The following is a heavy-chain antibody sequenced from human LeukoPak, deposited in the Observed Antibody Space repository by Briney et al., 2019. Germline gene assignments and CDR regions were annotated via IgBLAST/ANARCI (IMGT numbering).Heavy chain of an antibody. V-gene: IGHV3-30*02. CDR1: GFRFTDYG. CDR2: IRYDESDK. Sequence: PGGSLRLSCAASGFRFTDYGMHWVRQAPGKGLEWVAFIRYDESDKYYADSVKGRFTISRDNSMNTLTLQMNSLKTEDTSIYFCAKGAWAADGPMGNNFASWGQGTLVTVSS. D-gene: IGHD6-13*01. J-gene: IGHJ4*02. CDR3: AKGAWAADGPMGNNFAS.